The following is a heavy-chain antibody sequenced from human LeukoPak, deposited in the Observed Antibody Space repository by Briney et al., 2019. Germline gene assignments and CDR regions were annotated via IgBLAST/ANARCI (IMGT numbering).Heavy chain of an antibody. V-gene: IGHV5-51*01. Sequence: GESLKIFCKGSGYSLTNYWIGWVRQMPGKGLEWMGIIYPGDSDTRYSPSFQGQVTISVDKSISTAYLQWSSLKASDTAIYYCTRRPLITAASSYFDYWGQGTLVTVSS. CDR3: TRRPLITAASSYFDY. J-gene: IGHJ4*02. CDR1: GYSLTNYW. D-gene: IGHD6-13*01. CDR2: IYPGDSDT.